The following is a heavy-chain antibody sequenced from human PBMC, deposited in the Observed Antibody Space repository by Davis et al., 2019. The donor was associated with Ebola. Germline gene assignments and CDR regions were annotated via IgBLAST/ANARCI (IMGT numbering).Heavy chain of an antibody. CDR2: IIPIFGTA. D-gene: IGHD3-10*01. CDR3: ARDRVQGVIITAYGMEV. Sequence: SVKVSCKASGGTFSSYAISWVRQAPGQGLEWMGGIIPIFGTANYAQKFQGRVTITADESTSTAYMELSSLRSEDTAVYYWARDRVQGVIITAYGMEVWGQGTTVTV. V-gene: IGHV1-69*13. J-gene: IGHJ6*02. CDR1: GGTFSSYA.